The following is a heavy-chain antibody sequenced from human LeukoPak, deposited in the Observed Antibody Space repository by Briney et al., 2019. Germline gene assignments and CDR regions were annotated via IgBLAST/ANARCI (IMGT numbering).Heavy chain of an antibody. CDR1: GFTLSSHR. J-gene: IGHJ6*02. Sequence: GGSLRLSCAASGFTLSSHRMHWVRQAPGKGLVWVSRINSDGSNTPYVDSVKGRFTISRDNAKNTLYLQMNSLRNEDTAVYYCAREWFYGLDVWGQGTTVIVSS. V-gene: IGHV3-74*01. CDR3: AREWFYGLDV. CDR2: INSDGSNT. D-gene: IGHD3-22*01.